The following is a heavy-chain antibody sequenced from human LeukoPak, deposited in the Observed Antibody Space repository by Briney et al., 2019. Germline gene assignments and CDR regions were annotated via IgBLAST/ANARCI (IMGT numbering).Heavy chain of an antibody. CDR2: ISGSGGST. D-gene: IGHD4-17*01. J-gene: IGHJ4*02. CDR1: GFTFSSYE. V-gene: IGHV3-23*01. Sequence: GGSLRLSCAGSGFTFSSYEMNWVRQAPGKGLEWVSSISGSGGSTYYADSVKGRFTISRDNSKNTLYLQMNSLRAEDTAVYYCAKAVTVTTFDYWGQGTLVTVSS. CDR3: AKAVTVTTFDY.